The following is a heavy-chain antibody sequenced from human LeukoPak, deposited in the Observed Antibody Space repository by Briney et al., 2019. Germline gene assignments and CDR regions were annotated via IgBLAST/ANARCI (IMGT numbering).Heavy chain of an antibody. CDR2: INPSGGST. CDR3: ARRADYNWFDP. CDR1: GYTFTSYY. D-gene: IGHD3/OR15-3a*01. V-gene: IGHV1-46*01. J-gene: IGHJ5*02. Sequence: ASVKVSCNASGYTFTSYYMHCLRHPPGQGLEWMGIINPSGGSTSYAQKFQGRVTMTRDTSTSTVYMELSSLRSEDTAVYYCARRADYNWFDPWGQGTLVTVSS.